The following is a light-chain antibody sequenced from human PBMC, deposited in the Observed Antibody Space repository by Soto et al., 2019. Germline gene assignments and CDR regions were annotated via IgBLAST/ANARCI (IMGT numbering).Light chain of an antibody. CDR3: QQYDNWPPVT. CDR2: GAS. Sequence: EIVMTQSPATLSVSPGERATLSCRASQSVSSNLAWYQQKPGQAPRLLIYGASTRATGIPARFSGSGSGTEFTLTISSLQSEDFAVYYCQQYDNWPPVTFGQGTKVDIK. J-gene: IGKJ1*01. V-gene: IGKV3-15*01. CDR1: QSVSSN.